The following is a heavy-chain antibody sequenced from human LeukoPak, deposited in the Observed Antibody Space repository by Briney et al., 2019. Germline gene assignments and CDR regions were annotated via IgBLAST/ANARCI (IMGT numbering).Heavy chain of an antibody. Sequence: AGGSLRLSCAASGFTVSSNYMSWVRQAPGKGLVWVSVIYSGGSTYYADSVKGRFTISRDNSKNTLYLQMNSLRAEDTAVYYCARDGVGSSWYIDAFDIWGQGTMVTVSS. D-gene: IGHD6-13*01. CDR3: ARDGVGSSWYIDAFDI. CDR2: IYSGGST. CDR1: GFTVSSNY. J-gene: IGHJ3*02. V-gene: IGHV3-66*01.